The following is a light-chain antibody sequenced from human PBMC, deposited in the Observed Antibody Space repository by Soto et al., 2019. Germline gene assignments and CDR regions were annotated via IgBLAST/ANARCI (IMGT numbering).Light chain of an antibody. J-gene: IGLJ2*01. CDR1: SSDIGGYDY. V-gene: IGLV2-14*01. CDR3: SSYTSSSTLP. Sequence: QSALTQPASMSASPGQSITISCTGTSSDIGGYDYVSWYQHHPGKAPKLIIYEVSNRPSGVSNRFSGSKSGNTASLTISGLQAEDEADYYCSSYTSSSTLPFGGGTKLTVL. CDR2: EVS.